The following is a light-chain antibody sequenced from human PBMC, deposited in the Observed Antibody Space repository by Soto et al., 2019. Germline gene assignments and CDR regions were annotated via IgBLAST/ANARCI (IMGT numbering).Light chain of an antibody. CDR1: QRVSSN. J-gene: IGKJ5*01. Sequence: EIVMTHSPATLSVSPGERATLSCRATQRVSSNLAWYQQQPGQAHRLLSYGASTRATGIPARFSGSGSVTDFTLTINSRQSEDFAVYFCQQYNNWPPITFGQGTRLEIK. V-gene: IGKV3-15*01. CDR3: QQYNNWPPIT. CDR2: GAS.